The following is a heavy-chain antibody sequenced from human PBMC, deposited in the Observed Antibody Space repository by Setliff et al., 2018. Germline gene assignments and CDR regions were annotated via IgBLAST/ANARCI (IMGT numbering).Heavy chain of an antibody. D-gene: IGHD3-22*01. J-gene: IGHJ4*02. CDR2: ISSSGGYI. V-gene: IGHV3-64*02. CDR3: ARGGTFSSGPLDS. CDR1: GFTFSAYA. Sequence: QPGGSLRLSCAASGFTFSAYAMHWVRQAPGKGLEYVSSISSSGGYIYYPDSVKGRFTISRDNSKSTLYLLMDSLRTEDMAVYYCARGGTFSSGPLDSWGQGTLVTVSS.